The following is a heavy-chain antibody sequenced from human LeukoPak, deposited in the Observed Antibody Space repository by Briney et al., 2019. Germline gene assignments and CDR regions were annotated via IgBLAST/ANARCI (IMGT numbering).Heavy chain of an antibody. D-gene: IGHD6-19*01. V-gene: IGHV5-51*01. J-gene: IGHJ3*02. Sequence: GASMKFSCKGFGYSFTSYWIGWVRQMPGKRLEWMGMLSHGGSASRFSPSFQGRVIMSVDRSINTAYLQWSSRRASDGAMYYCATSREVAGSHAFDIWGQGTVVTVSS. CDR2: LSHGGSAS. CDR1: GYSFTSYW. CDR3: ATSREVAGSHAFDI.